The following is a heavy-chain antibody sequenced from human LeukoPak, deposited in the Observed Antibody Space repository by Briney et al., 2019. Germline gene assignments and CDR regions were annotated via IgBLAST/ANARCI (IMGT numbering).Heavy chain of an antibody. D-gene: IGHD1-1*01. CDR3: ARDKQLDWAHYHYCYMDV. V-gene: IGHV1-2*02. Sequence: ASVKVSCKASGYTFTGYYMHWVRQAPGQGLEWMGWINPNSGGTKYAQKFQGRVAMTRDTSISTVYMELSRLRSDDTAVYYCARDKQLDWAHYHYCYMDVWGKGTTVTISS. J-gene: IGHJ6*03. CDR1: GYTFTGYY. CDR2: INPNSGGT.